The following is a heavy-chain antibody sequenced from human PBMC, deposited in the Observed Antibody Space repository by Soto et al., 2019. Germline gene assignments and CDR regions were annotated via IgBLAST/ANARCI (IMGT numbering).Heavy chain of an antibody. Sequence: ASVKVSCKASGYTFTGYDMHWVRQAPGQGLEWMGWINPNSGGTNYAQKFQGWVTMTRDTSISTAYMELSRLRSDDTAVYYCARGGSLWFGELSAYYYGMDVWGQGTKVTVSS. V-gene: IGHV1-2*04. CDR2: INPNSGGT. CDR3: ARGGSLWFGELSAYYYGMDV. J-gene: IGHJ6*02. D-gene: IGHD3-10*01. CDR1: GYTFTGYD.